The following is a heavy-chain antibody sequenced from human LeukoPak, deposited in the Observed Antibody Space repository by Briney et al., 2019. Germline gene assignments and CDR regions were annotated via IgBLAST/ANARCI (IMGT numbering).Heavy chain of an antibody. CDR2: ISSSSLSI. CDR3: ARDATPTQLWFRGSFDY. Sequence: GGSLRLSCAASGFTFSDFGMTWVRQAPGKGLEWVSYISSSSLSIYYADSVKGRFTISRDNTRNSLYLQMNSLRAEDTAMYYCARDATPTQLWFRGSFDYWGLGALVTVAS. D-gene: IGHD5-18*01. V-gene: IGHV3-48*01. J-gene: IGHJ4*02. CDR1: GFTFSDFG.